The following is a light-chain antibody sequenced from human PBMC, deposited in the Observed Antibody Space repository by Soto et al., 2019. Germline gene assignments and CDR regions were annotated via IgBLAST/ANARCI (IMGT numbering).Light chain of an antibody. CDR2: AAS. V-gene: IGKV1-17*03. CDR3: LQHYNYPLT. J-gene: IGKJ5*01. Sequence: DIQMTQSPSAMSASVGDRVTISCRASQDINNYLAWVQQKPGEVPKRLIYAASSLQSGVPSRFRAIGSGPEFTLTISGPQPEDFATYFCLQHYNYPLTFGQGTRLEIK. CDR1: QDINNY.